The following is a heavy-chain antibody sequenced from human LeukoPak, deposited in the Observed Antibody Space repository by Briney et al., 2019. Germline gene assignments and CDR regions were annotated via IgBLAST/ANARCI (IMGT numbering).Heavy chain of an antibody. CDR2: IYHSGST. V-gene: IGHV4-38-2*02. CDR1: DYSISSGYY. CDR3: ATVLSSYFDY. J-gene: IGHJ4*02. Sequence: SETLSLTCTVSDYSISSGYYWGWIRQPPGKGLEWIGSIYHSGSTCYNPSLKSRITISLDTSKNQFSLKLTSVTAADTAMYYCATVLSSYFDYWGQGTLVTVSS. D-gene: IGHD3-3*01.